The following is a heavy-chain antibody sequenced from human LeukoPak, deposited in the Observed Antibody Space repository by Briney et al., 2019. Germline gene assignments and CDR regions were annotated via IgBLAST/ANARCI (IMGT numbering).Heavy chain of an antibody. V-gene: IGHV3-23*01. Sequence: PGGSLRLSCAASGFTFSSYAMSWVRQAPGKGLEWVSAISGSGGSTYCADSVKGRFTISRDNSKNTLYLQMNSLRAEDTAVYYCANLVRLYNYFDYWGQGTLVTVSS. CDR1: GFTFSSYA. J-gene: IGHJ4*02. D-gene: IGHD4-23*01. CDR2: ISGSGGST. CDR3: ANLVRLYNYFDY.